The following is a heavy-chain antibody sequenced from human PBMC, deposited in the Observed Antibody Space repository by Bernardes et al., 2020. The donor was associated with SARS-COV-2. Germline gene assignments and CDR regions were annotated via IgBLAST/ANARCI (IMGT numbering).Heavy chain of an antibody. CDR2: IIGSSYYI. J-gene: IGHJ3*02. D-gene: IGHD3-22*01. CDR1: GFTFSTYS. Sequence: GGSLRLSRAASGFTFSTYSMNWVRQAPGKGLEWVSSIIGSSYYIYYADSVKGRFTISRDNAKNSLYLQMNSLRAEDTAVYYCARDRGVDYDSSGSDAFDIWGQGTMVTVSS. V-gene: IGHV3-21*01. CDR3: ARDRGVDYDSSGSDAFDI.